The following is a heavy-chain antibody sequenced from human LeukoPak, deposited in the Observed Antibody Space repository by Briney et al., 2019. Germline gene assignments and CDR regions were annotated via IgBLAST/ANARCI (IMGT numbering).Heavy chain of an antibody. D-gene: IGHD6-6*01. Sequence: GGSLRLSCAASGFTFSDCGFHWVRQAPGKRLEWVAFIWYDGSNKYYADSVKGRFTISRDNSKNTLYLQMNSLKTEDTAVYYCTTDFFGKYSSSDYWGQGTLVTVSS. J-gene: IGHJ4*02. CDR1: GFTFSDCG. V-gene: IGHV3-30*02. CDR2: IWYDGSNK. CDR3: TTDFFGKYSSSDY.